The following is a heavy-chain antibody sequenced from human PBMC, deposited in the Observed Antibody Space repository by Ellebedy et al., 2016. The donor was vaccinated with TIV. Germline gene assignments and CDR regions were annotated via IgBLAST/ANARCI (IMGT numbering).Heavy chain of an antibody. D-gene: IGHD3-9*01. CDR1: GGSFSAYY. J-gene: IGHJ4*02. Sequence: SETLSLTCAVYGGSFSAYYWNWLRQTPERGLEWIGEVSAGGRSNYHPSLKSRVSMSVDTSKNQFSLKLTSVTAADTAIYYCARGEAGIGKDILTGYYKFDYWGQGAPVMVSA. V-gene: IGHV4-34*01. CDR3: ARGEAGIGKDILTGYYKFDY. CDR2: VSAGGRS.